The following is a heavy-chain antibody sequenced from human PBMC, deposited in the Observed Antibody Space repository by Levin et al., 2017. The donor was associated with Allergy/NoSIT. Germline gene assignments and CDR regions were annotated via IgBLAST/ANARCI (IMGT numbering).Heavy chain of an antibody. V-gene: IGHV5-51*01. D-gene: IGHD2-15*01. Sequence: KVSCKGSGYSFTRYWIGWVRQMPGKGLEWMGIIYPGDSDTRYNPSFQGQVTISADKSISTAYLQWSSLKASDTAIYYCARRYCSGGSCRSFDMWGQGTMVTVSS. CDR3: ARRYCSGGSCRSFDM. J-gene: IGHJ3*02. CDR1: GYSFTRYW. CDR2: IYPGDSDT.